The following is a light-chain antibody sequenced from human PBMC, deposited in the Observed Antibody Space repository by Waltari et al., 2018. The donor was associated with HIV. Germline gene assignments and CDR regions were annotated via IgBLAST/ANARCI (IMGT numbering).Light chain of an antibody. CDR1: ASNIGTFY. CDR3: GTWDASLNLAGV. J-gene: IGLJ3*02. V-gene: IGLV1-51*01. Sequence: QSALTQPPSVSAAPGQKVTISCSGSASNIGTFYVSWYQQFPGTPPKLLIFEHEQRHPGGPDRFPASKSGTSATLDITGLQTGDEADYYCGTWDASLNLAGVFGGGTRLTVL. CDR2: EHE.